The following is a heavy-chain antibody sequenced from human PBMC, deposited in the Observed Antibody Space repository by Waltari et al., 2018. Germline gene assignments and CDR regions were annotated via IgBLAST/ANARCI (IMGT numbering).Heavy chain of an antibody. D-gene: IGHD1-1*01. CDR2: IYRSGTT. Sequence: QVQLQESGPGLVKASETLSLSCTVSGYSISSGYYWGWIRQPPGKGLAWIGTIYRSGTTYYNPSLKSRVSMSVDTSKNQFFLKLSSVTAADTAVYYCARRIQNWFDPWGQGTLVTVSS. CDR3: ARRIQNWFDP. J-gene: IGHJ5*02. CDR1: GYSISSGYY. V-gene: IGHV4-38-2*02.